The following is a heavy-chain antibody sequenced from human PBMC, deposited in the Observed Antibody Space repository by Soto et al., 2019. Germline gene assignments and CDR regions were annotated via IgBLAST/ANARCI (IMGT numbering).Heavy chain of an antibody. V-gene: IGHV2-5*02. D-gene: IGHD3-22*01. CDR2: IYWDDDK. J-gene: IGHJ4*02. Sequence: QITLKESGPTLVKPTQTLTLTCTFSGFSLSTSGVGVGWIRQPPGKALEWLALIYWDDDKRYSPSLKSRLTITKDTSKNQVVLTMTSMDPVDTATYDCAHRRGYYYDSSGHFDYWGQGTLVTVSS. CDR3: AHRRGYYYDSSGHFDY. CDR1: GFSLSTSGVG.